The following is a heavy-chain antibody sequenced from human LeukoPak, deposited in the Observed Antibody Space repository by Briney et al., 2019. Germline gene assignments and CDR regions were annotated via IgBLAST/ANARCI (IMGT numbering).Heavy chain of an antibody. CDR3: ARGPRWLHAFDI. CDR1: GGSFSGYY. D-gene: IGHD5-12*01. V-gene: IGHV4-34*01. J-gene: IGHJ3*02. CDR2: INHSGST. Sequence: SETLSLTCAVYGGSFSGYYWSWIRQPPGKGLEWIGEINHSGSTNYNPSLKSRVTISVDTSKNQFSLKLSSVTAADTAVYYCARGPRWLHAFDIWGQGTMVTVSS.